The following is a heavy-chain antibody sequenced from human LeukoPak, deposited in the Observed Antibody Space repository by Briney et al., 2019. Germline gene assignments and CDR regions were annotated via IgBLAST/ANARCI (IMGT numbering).Heavy chain of an antibody. Sequence: SETLSLTCTVSGGSISSYYWSWIRQPPGKGLEGIGYIYYSGSTNYNPSLKSRVTISVDTSKNQFSLKLSSVTAADTAVYYCARSTTPSGWSYFDYWGQGTLVTVSS. CDR2: IYYSGST. CDR3: ARSTTPSGWSYFDY. J-gene: IGHJ4*02. CDR1: GGSISSYY. V-gene: IGHV4-59*08. D-gene: IGHD6-19*01.